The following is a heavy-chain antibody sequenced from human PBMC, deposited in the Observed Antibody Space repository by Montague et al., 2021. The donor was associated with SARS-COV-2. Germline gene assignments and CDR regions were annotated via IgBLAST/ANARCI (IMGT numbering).Heavy chain of an antibody. CDR1: GDSVAANRGT. Sequence: CAISGDSVAANRGTWDWVRLSPSRGLEWVWRTYYRSEWYSDYSVSVKSRISINPDTSKNQFSLQLNSVTPEDTAVYYCARAERGSCGDGNCYQYFFNYWGQGTLVTVSS. D-gene: IGHD2-15*01. CDR2: TYYRSEWYS. J-gene: IGHJ4*02. V-gene: IGHV6-1*01. CDR3: ARAERGSCGDGNCYQYFFNY.